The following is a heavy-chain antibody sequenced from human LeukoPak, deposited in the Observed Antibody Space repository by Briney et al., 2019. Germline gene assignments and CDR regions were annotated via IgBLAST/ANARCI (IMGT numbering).Heavy chain of an antibody. D-gene: IGHD3-22*01. V-gene: IGHV3-33*01. CDR3: ARERNSMIVVDPAFDI. CDR2: IWYDGSNK. J-gene: IGHJ3*02. Sequence: GGTLRLSCAVSGVTFSSYGMHWVREAPGKGLEWVAVIWYDGSNKYYADSVKGRFTISRDNSKNTLYLQMNSLRAEDTAVYYCARERNSMIVVDPAFDIWGQGTMVTVSS. CDR1: GVTFSSYG.